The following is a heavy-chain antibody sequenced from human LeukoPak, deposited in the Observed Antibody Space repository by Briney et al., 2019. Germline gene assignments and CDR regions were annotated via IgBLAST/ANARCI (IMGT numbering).Heavy chain of an antibody. CDR3: ARSSPRSITMVRGVKSPFDY. V-gene: IGHV4-31*03. J-gene: IGHJ4*02. Sequence: SETLSLTCTVSGGSISSGGYYWSWIRQHPGKGLEWIGYIYYSGSTYYNPSLKSRVTISVDTSKNQFSLKLSSVTAADTAVYYCARSSPRSITMVRGVKSPFDYWGQGTLVTVSS. D-gene: IGHD3-10*01. CDR2: IYYSGST. CDR1: GGSISSGGYY.